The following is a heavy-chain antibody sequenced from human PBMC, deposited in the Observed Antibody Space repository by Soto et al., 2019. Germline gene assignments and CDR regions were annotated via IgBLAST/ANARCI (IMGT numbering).Heavy chain of an antibody. CDR2: MHYSGST. CDR1: GGSINSGGYY. J-gene: IGHJ4*02. D-gene: IGHD6-13*01. V-gene: IGHV4-31*03. Sequence: QVQLRESGPGLVKPSQTLSLTCTVSGGSINSGGYYWNWIRQHPGKGLEWIGYMHYSGSTYYNPFLGSRVIRSEDTFENHFSLKLSSVTAADTAVYFCARGYRQSGYSSSWVFDYWGQGTLVNVSS. CDR3: ARGYRQSGYSSSWVFDY.